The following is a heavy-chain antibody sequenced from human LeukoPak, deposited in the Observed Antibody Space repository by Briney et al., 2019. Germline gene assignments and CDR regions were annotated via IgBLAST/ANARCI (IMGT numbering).Heavy chain of an antibody. D-gene: IGHD3-10*02. Sequence: GGSLRLSCAASGFTFSSYWISWVRQAPGKGLEWVGRIKSKTDGGTTDYAAPVKGRFTISRDDSKNTLYLQMNSLKTEDSAVYYCTTFSVRGFDPWGQGTLVTVSS. CDR1: GFTFSSYW. V-gene: IGHV3-15*01. CDR3: TTFSVRGFDP. J-gene: IGHJ5*02. CDR2: IKSKTDGGTT.